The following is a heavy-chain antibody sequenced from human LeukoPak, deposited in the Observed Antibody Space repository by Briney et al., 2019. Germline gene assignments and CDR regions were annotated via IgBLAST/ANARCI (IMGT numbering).Heavy chain of an antibody. V-gene: IGHV3-7*01. Sequence: GGSLRLSCAASGFTFSTSWMTWVRQAPGKGLEWVATIKQDGSDKYYVDSVKGRFTISRDNAKKSLYLQMNSLRVEDTAVYYCAGEGRPWGDFDYWGQGTLVTASS. D-gene: IGHD3-16*01. CDR3: AGEGRPWGDFDY. CDR2: IKQDGSDK. CDR1: GFTFSTSW. J-gene: IGHJ4*02.